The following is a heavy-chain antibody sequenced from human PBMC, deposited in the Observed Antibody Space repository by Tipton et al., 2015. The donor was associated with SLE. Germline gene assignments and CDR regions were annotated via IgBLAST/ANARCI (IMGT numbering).Heavy chain of an antibody. V-gene: IGHV4-39*01. Sequence: TLSLTCTVSGGSISSSSYYWGWIRQPPGKGLEWIGSIYNSGTTYYNPSLMSRVTIAEDTSKNQFSLKLRSVTAADTAVYYCARQRHTMIVDWGQGTLVTVSS. CDR1: GGSISSSSYY. CDR2: IYNSGTT. CDR3: ARQRHTMIVD. D-gene: IGHD3-22*01. J-gene: IGHJ4*02.